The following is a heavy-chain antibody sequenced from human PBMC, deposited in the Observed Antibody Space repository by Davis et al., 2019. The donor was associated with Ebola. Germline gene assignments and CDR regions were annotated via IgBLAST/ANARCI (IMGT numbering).Heavy chain of an antibody. Sequence: PSETLSLTCTVSGYSISSGYYWGWIRQPPGKGLEWIGSIYHSGSAVYNPSLKNRVTISVDRSENQFALTLDSVTAADTAVYYCARATVADTFDYWGQGTLVTVSS. J-gene: IGHJ4*02. CDR2: IYHSGSA. D-gene: IGHD6-19*01. CDR3: ARATVADTFDY. CDR1: GYSISSGYY. V-gene: IGHV4-38-2*02.